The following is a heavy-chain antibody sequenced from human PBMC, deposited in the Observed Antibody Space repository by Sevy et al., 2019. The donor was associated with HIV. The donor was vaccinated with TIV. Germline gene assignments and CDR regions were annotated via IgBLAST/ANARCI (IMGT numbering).Heavy chain of an antibody. J-gene: IGHJ4*02. CDR1: GFTFSSYA. V-gene: IGHV3-23*01. CDR3: AKGGPHPKILYFDY. Sequence: GGSLRLSCAASGFTFSSYAMSWVRQAPGKGLEWVSAISGSGGSTYYADSVKGRFTISRDNSKNTLYLQMNGLRAEETAVYYCAKGGPHPKILYFDYWGQGTLVTVSS. CDR2: ISGSGGST. D-gene: IGHD3-16*01.